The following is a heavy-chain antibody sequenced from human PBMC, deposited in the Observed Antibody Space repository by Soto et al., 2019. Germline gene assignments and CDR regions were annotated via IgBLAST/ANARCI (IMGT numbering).Heavy chain of an antibody. V-gene: IGHV4-31*03. CDR1: GGSISSGGYY. D-gene: IGHD4-17*01. Sequence: QVQLQESGPGLVKPSQTLSLTCTVSGGSISSGGYYWSWIRQHPGKGLEWIGYIYYSGSTYYNTSPKSRVTITVDTSKNQSSLKLSTVTAADTAVYYCARSYGDNEPSFDYWGQGTLVTVSS. CDR2: IYYSGST. J-gene: IGHJ4*02. CDR3: ARSYGDNEPSFDY.